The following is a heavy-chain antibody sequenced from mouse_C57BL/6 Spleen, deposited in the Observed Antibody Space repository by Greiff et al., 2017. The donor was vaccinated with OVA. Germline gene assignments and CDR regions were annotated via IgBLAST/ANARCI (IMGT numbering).Heavy chain of an antibody. Sequence: VQLQQSGPELVKPGASVKISCKASGYAFSSSWMNWVKQRPGKGLEWIGRIYPGDGDTNYNGKFKGKATLTADKSSSTAYMQLSSLTSEDSAVYFCAREKDYDGGYLDYWGQGTTLTVSS. V-gene: IGHV1-82*01. CDR3: AREKDYDGGYLDY. CDR1: GYAFSSSW. J-gene: IGHJ2*01. D-gene: IGHD2-4*01. CDR2: IYPGDGDT.